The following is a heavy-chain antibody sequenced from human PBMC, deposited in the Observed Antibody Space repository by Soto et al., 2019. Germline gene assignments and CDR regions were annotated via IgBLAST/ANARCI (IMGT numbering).Heavy chain of an antibody. V-gene: IGHV4-59*01. CDR1: GGSISSYY. CDR3: ARGVMGSSGYYFDY. Sequence: SETLSLTCTVSGGSISSYYWSWIRQPPGKGLEWIGYIYYSGSTNYNPSLKSRVTISVDTSKNQFSLKLSSVTAADTAVYYCARGVMGSSGYYFDYWGQGTLVTVSS. CDR2: IYYSGST. D-gene: IGHD3-22*01. J-gene: IGHJ4*02.